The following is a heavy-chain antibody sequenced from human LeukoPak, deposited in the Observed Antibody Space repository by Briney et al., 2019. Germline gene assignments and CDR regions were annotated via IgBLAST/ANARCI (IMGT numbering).Heavy chain of an antibody. CDR3: AATIAADTVYYGMDV. J-gene: IGHJ6*02. V-gene: IGHV3-7*03. CDR1: GFTVSSNY. Sequence: PGGSLRLSCAASGFTVSSNYMSWVRQAPGKGLEWVANIKQDGSEKYYVDSVKGRFTISRDNAKNSLYLQMNSLRSEDTAVYYCAATIAADTVYYGMDVWGQGTTVTVSS. CDR2: IKQDGSEK. D-gene: IGHD6-13*01.